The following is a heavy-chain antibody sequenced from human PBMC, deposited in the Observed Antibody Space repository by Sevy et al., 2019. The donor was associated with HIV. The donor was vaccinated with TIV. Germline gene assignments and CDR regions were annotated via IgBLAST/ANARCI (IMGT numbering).Heavy chain of an antibody. V-gene: IGHV2-5*01. CDR1: GFSLSTSGVG. D-gene: IGHD1-26*01. CDR3: AHRQDSGSSEWVYAFDI. Sequence: SGPTLVNPTQTLTLTYTFSGFSLSTSGVGVGWIRQPPGKALEWLALIYWNDDKRYRPSLKSRLPITKDTSKNKVVLTMTNMDPVDTAPYSCAHRQDSGSSEWVYAFDIWGRGTMVTVSS. CDR2: IYWNDDK. J-gene: IGHJ3*02.